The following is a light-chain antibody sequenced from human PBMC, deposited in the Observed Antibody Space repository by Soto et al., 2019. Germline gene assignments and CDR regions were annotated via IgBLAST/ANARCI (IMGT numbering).Light chain of an antibody. CDR1: SSNIGNND. J-gene: IGLJ2*01. CDR3: GTWDYSLTAGV. V-gene: IGLV1-51*01. CDR2: DNN. Sequence: QSVLTQPPSVSAAPGQKVTISCSGSSSNIGNNDVSWYQQLPGTAPKLLIYDNNQRPSGIPDRFSGSKSGTSATLGITGLQTGDEADYYCGTWDYSLTAGVFGGGTQLTVL.